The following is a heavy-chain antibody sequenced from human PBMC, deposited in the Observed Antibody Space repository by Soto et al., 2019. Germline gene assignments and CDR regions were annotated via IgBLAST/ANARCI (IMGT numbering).Heavy chain of an antibody. J-gene: IGHJ5*02. Sequence: SETLSLTCTVSGGSISSYYCSWIRQPPGKGLEWIGYIYYSGSTNYNPSLKSRVTISVDTSKNQFSLKLSSVTAADTAVYYCARPASSSGYDNWFDPWGQGTLVTVSS. D-gene: IGHD5-12*01. CDR3: ARPASSSGYDNWFDP. V-gene: IGHV4-59*08. CDR1: GGSISSYY. CDR2: IYYSGST.